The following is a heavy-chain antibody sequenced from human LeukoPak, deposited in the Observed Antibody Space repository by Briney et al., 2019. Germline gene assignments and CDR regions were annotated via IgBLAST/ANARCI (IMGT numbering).Heavy chain of an antibody. CDR1: GGSISSYY. V-gene: IGHV4-4*07. CDR2: IYTSGST. J-gene: IGHJ4*02. D-gene: IGHD5-18*01. Sequence: PSETLSLTCTVSGGSISSYYWSWIRQPAGKGLEWIGRIYTSGSTNYNPSLKSRVTMSIDTSKNQFSLKLSSVTAADTAVYYCARGRRGGYSYGSNFDYWGQGTLVTVSS. CDR3: ARGRRGGYSYGSNFDY.